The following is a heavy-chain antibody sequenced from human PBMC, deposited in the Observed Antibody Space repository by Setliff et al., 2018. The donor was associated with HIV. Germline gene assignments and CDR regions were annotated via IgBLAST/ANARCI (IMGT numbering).Heavy chain of an antibody. V-gene: IGHV1-69*13. Sequence: ASVKVSCKASGGTFRSFGISWVRQAPGKGLEWVGGINPMFGTANYAQKYLGRVTIRADGSTITAHLELSSLTYEDTAVFYCVRDGASGYLSNLGQGTPVTVSS. CDR3: VRDGASGYLSN. J-gene: IGHJ4*02. D-gene: IGHD5-12*01. CDR2: INPMFGTA. CDR1: GGTFRSFG.